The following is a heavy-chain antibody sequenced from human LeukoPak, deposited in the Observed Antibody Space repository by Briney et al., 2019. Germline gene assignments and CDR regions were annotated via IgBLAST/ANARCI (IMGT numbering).Heavy chain of an antibody. CDR3: AKPAGYSSSWYPNFDY. J-gene: IGHJ4*02. Sequence: GGSLRLSCAASGFTFSSYGMHWVRQAPGKGLEWVAFIRYDGSNKYYADSVKGRFTISRDNSKNTLYLQMNSLRAEDTAVYYCAKPAGYSSSWYPNFDYWGQGTLVTVSS. CDR1: GFTFSSYG. CDR2: IRYDGSNK. V-gene: IGHV3-30*02. D-gene: IGHD6-13*01.